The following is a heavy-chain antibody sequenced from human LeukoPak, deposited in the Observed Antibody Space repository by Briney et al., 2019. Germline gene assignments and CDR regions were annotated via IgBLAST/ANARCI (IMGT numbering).Heavy chain of an antibody. CDR1: GFTFSSYE. CDR2: ISSSHSTI. V-gene: IGHV3-48*03. Sequence: GGSLRLSCAASGFTFSSYEMNWVRQAPGKGLGWVSYISSSHSTIYYADSVKGRFTISRDNAKNSLYLQMNSLRAEDTAVYYCARGVPTGQAFDIWGQGTMVTVSS. D-gene: IGHD4-17*01. CDR3: ARGVPTGQAFDI. J-gene: IGHJ3*02.